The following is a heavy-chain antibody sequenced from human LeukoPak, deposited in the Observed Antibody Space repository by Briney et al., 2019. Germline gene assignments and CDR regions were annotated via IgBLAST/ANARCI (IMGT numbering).Heavy chain of an antibody. V-gene: IGHV4-61*01. CDR3: ARAVSSVVVIPF. CDR2: ISYSGST. Sequence: SETLSLTCTVSGGSVSSGRYYWRWIRQPPGKGLEWIGYISYSGSTNYNHSLKSRVTISVDTSKNQFSLKLSSVTAADTAVYYCARAVSSVVVIPFWGQGTLVTVSS. D-gene: IGHD3-22*01. J-gene: IGHJ4*02. CDR1: GGSVSSGRYY.